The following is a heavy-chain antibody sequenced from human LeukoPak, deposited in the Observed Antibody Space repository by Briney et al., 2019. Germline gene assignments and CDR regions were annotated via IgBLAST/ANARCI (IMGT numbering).Heavy chain of an antibody. V-gene: IGHV4-39*01. CDR2: IYYSGST. CDR3: ARRKSGSYFAY. D-gene: IGHD1-26*01. CDR1: GFTFSSYTMH. J-gene: IGHJ4*02. Sequence: AGGSLRLSCAASGFTFSSYTMHWVRQPPGKGLEWIGSIYYSGSTYYKPSLKSRVTISVDTSKNQFSLKLSSVTAADTAIYYCARRKSGSYFAYWGQGTLVTVSS.